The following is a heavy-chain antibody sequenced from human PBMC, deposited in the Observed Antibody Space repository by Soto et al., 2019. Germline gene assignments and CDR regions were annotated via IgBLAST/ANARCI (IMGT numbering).Heavy chain of an antibody. V-gene: IGHV4-38-2*02. CDR2: MYQSGTT. D-gene: IGHD1-26*01. CDR3: ARDWYRDGYKGGYFDY. Sequence: TLALTFTFSSFSISCGYYWGGVRQPPGKGLEWIGSMYQSGTTYYNPSLKSRVTISINTSKNQFSLKLTSVTAADTAVYYCARDWYRDGYKGGYFDYWGQGTLVTVSS. J-gene: IGHJ4*02. CDR1: SFSISCGYY.